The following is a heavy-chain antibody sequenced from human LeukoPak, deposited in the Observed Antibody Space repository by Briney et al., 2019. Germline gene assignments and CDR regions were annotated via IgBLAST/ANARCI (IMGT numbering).Heavy chain of an antibody. CDR3: ARGVRMVRGVITSYYFDY. CDR1: GYTFTSYD. J-gene: IGHJ4*02. CDR2: MNPNSGNT. Sequence: ASVKVSCKASGYTFTSYDINWVRQATGQGLEWMGWMNPNSGNTGYAQKFQGRVTMTRNTSISTAYMELSGLRSEDTAVYYCARGVRMVRGVITSYYFDYWGQGTLVTVSS. V-gene: IGHV1-8*01. D-gene: IGHD3-10*01.